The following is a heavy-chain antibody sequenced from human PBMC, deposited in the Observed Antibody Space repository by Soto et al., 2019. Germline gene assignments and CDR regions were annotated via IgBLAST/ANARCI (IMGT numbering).Heavy chain of an antibody. CDR1: GFTLTNSA. CDR2: ISSGGDT. V-gene: IGHV3-23*01. J-gene: IGHJ4*02. Sequence: EVHLLASGGGLVQPGGSLRLSCVASGFTLTNSAMSWVRQAPGKGLEWVSAISSGGDTYHADSVKGRFTISRDSSRNTLYLQMNSLRAEDMAVYHCAKGSAGGRPYYFDYWGQGTLVTVSS. CDR3: AKGSAGGRPYYFDY. D-gene: IGHD6-13*01.